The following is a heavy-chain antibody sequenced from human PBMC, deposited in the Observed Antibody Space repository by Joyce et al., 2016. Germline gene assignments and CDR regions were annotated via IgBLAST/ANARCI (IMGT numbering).Heavy chain of an antibody. D-gene: IGHD5-18*01. J-gene: IGHJ2*01. Sequence: QVQLQESGPGLVKPSETLSLTCGVSGLSFDLHSFWGWIRQPPGKGLEWIGNVYLQGITHYSPSLKSRGTISMDTSKNQFSLNLNSLTAADTAVYFCARRPYNVHTPLGSDWYFDLWGRGTLVTVSS. CDR1: GLSFDLHSF. CDR3: ARRPYNVHTPLGSDWYFDL. V-gene: IGHV4-38-2*01. CDR2: VYLQGIT.